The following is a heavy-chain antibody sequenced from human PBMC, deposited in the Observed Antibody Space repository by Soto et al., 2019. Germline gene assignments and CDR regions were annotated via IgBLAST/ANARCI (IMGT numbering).Heavy chain of an antibody. J-gene: IGHJ4*02. CDR1: GGSISSGGYY. Sequence: TSETLSLTCTVSGGSISSGGYYWSWIRQHPGKGLEWIGYIYYSGSTYYNPSLKSRVTISVDTSKNQFSLKLSSVTAADTAVYYCASSHTFGGVIDSFDYWGQGTLVTVSS. CDR2: IYYSGST. CDR3: ASSHTFGGVIDSFDY. D-gene: IGHD3-16*02. V-gene: IGHV4-31*03.